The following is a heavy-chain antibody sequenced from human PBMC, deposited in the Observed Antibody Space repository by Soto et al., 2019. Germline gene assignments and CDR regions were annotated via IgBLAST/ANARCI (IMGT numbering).Heavy chain of an antibody. CDR1: GFTFSSYG. CDR3: ARDTARAMVRIYYGMDV. CDR2: IWYDGSNK. J-gene: IGHJ6*02. V-gene: IGHV3-33*01. D-gene: IGHD3-10*01. Sequence: QVQLVESGGGVVQPGRSLRLSCAASGFTFSSYGMHWVRQAPGKGLEWVAVIWYDGSNKYYADSVKGRFTISRDNSKNTXDLQMNSLRAEDTAVYYCARDTARAMVRIYYGMDVWGQGTTVTVSS.